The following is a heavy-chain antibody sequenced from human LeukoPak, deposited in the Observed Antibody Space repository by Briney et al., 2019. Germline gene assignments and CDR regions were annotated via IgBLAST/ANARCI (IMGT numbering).Heavy chain of an antibody. CDR3: ARETSQKGAHYMDV. CDR1: GGSISSYY. D-gene: IGHD3-16*01. CDR2: IYYSGYT. Sequence: SETLSLTCTVSGGSISSYYWSWVRQPPGKGLKWIGNIYYSGYTTYSPSLRSRVTISVDTSKNQFSLKLSSVTAADTAVYYCARETSQKGAHYMDVWGKGTSITISS. V-gene: IGHV4-59*01. J-gene: IGHJ6*03.